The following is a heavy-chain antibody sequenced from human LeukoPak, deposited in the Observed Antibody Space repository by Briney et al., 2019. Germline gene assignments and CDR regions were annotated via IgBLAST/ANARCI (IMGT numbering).Heavy chain of an antibody. CDR1: GGSFSGYY. J-gene: IGHJ4*02. V-gene: IGHV4-38-2*01. D-gene: IGHD6-13*01. CDR2: IYHSGST. Sequence: SETLSLTCAVYGGSFSGYYWGWIRQPPGKGLEWIGSIYHSGSTYYNPSLKSRVTISVDTSKNQFSLKLSSVTAADTAVYYCARALNAAARGGFDYWGQGTLVTVSS. CDR3: ARALNAAARGGFDY.